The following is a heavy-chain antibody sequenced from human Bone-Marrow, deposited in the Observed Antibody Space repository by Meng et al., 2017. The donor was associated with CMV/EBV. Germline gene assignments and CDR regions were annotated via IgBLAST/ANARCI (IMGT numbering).Heavy chain of an antibody. J-gene: IGHJ6*02. CDR1: SDSITSPYNF. D-gene: IGHD3-3*01. Sequence: GSLRLSCTVSSDSITSPYNFWVWIRQPLGKGLEWIGSIHYTGSTDYNPSLKSRVAISVDRPNNQFSLKLSSVTAADTAVYYCASVLPKSGYYLYYHYQGMDVWGQGTTVTVSS. V-gene: IGHV4-39*07. CDR3: ASVLPKSGYYLYYHYQGMDV. CDR2: IHYTGST.